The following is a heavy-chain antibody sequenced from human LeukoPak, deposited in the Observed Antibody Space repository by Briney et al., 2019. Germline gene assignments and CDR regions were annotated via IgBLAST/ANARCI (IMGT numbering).Heavy chain of an antibody. D-gene: IGHD4-17*01. CDR2: INPNSGVT. Sequence: GASVKVSCKASGYTFIGYYIHWVRQAPGQGLEWMAWINPNSGVTNYAQKFQDRVTLTRDTPISTVYMEVSGLTSDDTAVYYCARAHMTTVTLGDYWGQGTLVTVSS. J-gene: IGHJ4*02. V-gene: IGHV1-2*02. CDR1: GYTFIGYY. CDR3: ARAHMTTVTLGDY.